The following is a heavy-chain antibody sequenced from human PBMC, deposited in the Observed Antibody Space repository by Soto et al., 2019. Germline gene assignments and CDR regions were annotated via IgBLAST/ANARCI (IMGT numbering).Heavy chain of an antibody. CDR2: IYPGDSDT. Sequence: GXSLKISCKGSGYSFTSYWIGWVRQMPGGRLEWMGIIYPGDSDTRYSPSFQGQVTISADKSISTAYLQWSSLKASDTAMYYCARRTHYGDYLSYYYGMDVWGQGTTVTVSS. CDR1: GYSFTSYW. D-gene: IGHD4-17*01. J-gene: IGHJ6*02. V-gene: IGHV5-51*01. CDR3: ARRTHYGDYLSYYYGMDV.